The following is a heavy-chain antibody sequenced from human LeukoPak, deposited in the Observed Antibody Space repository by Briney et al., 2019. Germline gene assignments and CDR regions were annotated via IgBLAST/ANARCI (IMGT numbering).Heavy chain of an antibody. V-gene: IGHV1-2*02. D-gene: IGHD6-19*01. J-gene: IGHJ5*02. CDR2: INPNSGGT. CDR3: ARPPRKRSGFGNYNWFDP. CDR1: GYTFTGYY. Sequence: ASVKVSCKASGYTFTGYYMHWVRQAPGQGLEWMGWINPNSGGTNYAQKFQGRVTMTRDTSISTAYMELSRLRSDDTAVYYCARPPRKRSGFGNYNWFDPWGQGTLVTLSS.